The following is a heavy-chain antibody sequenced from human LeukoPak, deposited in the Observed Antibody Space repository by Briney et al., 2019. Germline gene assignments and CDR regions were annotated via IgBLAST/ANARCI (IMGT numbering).Heavy chain of an antibody. D-gene: IGHD6-13*01. V-gene: IGHV4-30-2*01. Sequence: PSENLSLTCAVSGGSISSGDYSWSWIRQPPGSGLEWIGYIWHSGHTNYNPSLRSRVTISLARSNSQFSLRLSSVTAADTAVYYCARARESMATAGSYFDYWGQGTLVTVSS. CDR3: ARARESMATAGSYFDY. J-gene: IGHJ4*02. CDR2: IWHSGHT. CDR1: GGSISSGDYS.